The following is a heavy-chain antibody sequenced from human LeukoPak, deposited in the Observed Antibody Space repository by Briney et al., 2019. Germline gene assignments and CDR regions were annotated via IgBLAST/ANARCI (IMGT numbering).Heavy chain of an antibody. Sequence: TLSLTCAVSGGSISSGGYSWSWIRQPPGKGLEWIGYIYHSGSTYYNPSLKSRVTISVDRSKNQFSLKLSSVTAADTAVYYCARAKMVRGVNNWFDPWGQGTLVTVSS. D-gene: IGHD3-10*01. CDR3: ARAKMVRGVNNWFDP. CDR2: IYHSGST. J-gene: IGHJ5*02. V-gene: IGHV4-30-2*01. CDR1: GGSISSGGYS.